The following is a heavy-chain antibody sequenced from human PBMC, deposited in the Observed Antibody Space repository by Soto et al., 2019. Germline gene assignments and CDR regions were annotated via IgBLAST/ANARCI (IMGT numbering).Heavy chain of an antibody. CDR3: ARENCDY. D-gene: IGHD1-1*01. CDR2: ISTSGSTI. V-gene: IGHV3-48*04. Sequence: PGGSLRLSCAASGFNLGTFTMNWVRQAPGRGLEWVSYISTSGSTIYYADSVKGRFTISRDNAKNSLYLQMNSLRAEDTAVYFCARENCDYWGQGALVTVSS. CDR1: GFNLGTFT. J-gene: IGHJ4*02.